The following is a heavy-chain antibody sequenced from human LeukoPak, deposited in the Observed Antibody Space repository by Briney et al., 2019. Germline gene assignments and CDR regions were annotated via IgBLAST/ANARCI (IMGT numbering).Heavy chain of an antibody. CDR1: GYTFTGYY. Sequence: ASVKVSCKASGYTFTGYYMHWVRQAPGQGLEWMGWINPNSGGTNYAQKFQGRVTMTRDTSISTAYMELSRLRSDDTAVYYCARVALPAYCGGDCYTDYWGQGTLVTVSS. D-gene: IGHD2-21*02. CDR2: INPNSGGT. J-gene: IGHJ4*02. V-gene: IGHV1-2*02. CDR3: ARVALPAYCGGDCYTDY.